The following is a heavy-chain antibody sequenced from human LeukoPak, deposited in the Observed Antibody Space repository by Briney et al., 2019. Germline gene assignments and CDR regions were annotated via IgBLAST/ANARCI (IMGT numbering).Heavy chain of an antibody. CDR2: MNPYSGGT. D-gene: IGHD2-15*01. V-gene: IGHV1-2*02. Sequence: ASVKVSCKASGYTFTGYYMHWVRQAPGQGLEWMGWMNPYSGGTNYAQKFQGRVTMTRDTSISTAYMELRRLSSDDTAIYYCARPYCNGGSYHDYFDYWGQGTLVSVSS. J-gene: IGHJ4*02. CDR3: ARPYCNGGSYHDYFDY. CDR1: GYTFTGYY.